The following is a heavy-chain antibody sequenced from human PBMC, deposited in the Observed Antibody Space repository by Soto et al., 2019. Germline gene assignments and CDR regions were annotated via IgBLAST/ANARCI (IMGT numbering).Heavy chain of an antibody. CDR2: INHSGST. D-gene: IGHD3-10*01. CDR1: CGSFSGYY. Sequence: QVPLQQGCAGLLKPSDTLSLTCAVYCGSFSGYYWSWIRQPPGKGLEWIGEINHSGSTNYNPSLKSRVTISLDTSKSQFSLKISSVTAADTAVYYCARGPYYGSGRNYYGMDVWGQGTTVAVSS. V-gene: IGHV4-34*01. CDR3: ARGPYYGSGRNYYGMDV. J-gene: IGHJ6*02.